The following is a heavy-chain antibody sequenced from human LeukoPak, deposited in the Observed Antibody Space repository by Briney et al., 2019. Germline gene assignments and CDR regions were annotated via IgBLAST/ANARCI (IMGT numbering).Heavy chain of an antibody. CDR2: IRSKANSYAT. CDR1: GFTFSGSA. D-gene: IGHD2-15*01. Sequence: PGGSLRLSCAASGFTFSGSAMHWVRQASGKGLEWVGRIRSKANSYATAYAASVKGRFTISRDDSKNTAYLQMSSLKTEDTAVYYCTGRGSNFDYWGQGTLVTVSS. CDR3: TGRGSNFDY. V-gene: IGHV3-73*01. J-gene: IGHJ4*02.